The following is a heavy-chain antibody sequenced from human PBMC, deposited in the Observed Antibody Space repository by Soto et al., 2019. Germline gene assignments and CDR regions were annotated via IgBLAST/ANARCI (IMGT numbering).Heavy chain of an antibody. Sequence: PSETLSLTCTVSGGSISDYSWSWIRQPPGKGLEWIGYISYSGSTNYSPSLKSRVTISVDTSKNQFSLNLSSVTAADTAIYYCASNSGGTTYYFNYWGRGTLVTVSS. D-gene: IGHD2-15*01. J-gene: IGHJ4*02. CDR1: GGSISDYS. CDR3: ASNSGGTTYYFNY. CDR2: ISYSGST. V-gene: IGHV4-59*01.